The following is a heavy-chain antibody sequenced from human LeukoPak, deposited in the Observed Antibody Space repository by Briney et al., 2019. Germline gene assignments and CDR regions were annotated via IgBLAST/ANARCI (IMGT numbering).Heavy chain of an antibody. J-gene: IGHJ4*02. V-gene: IGHV4-38-2*02. CDR2: IYHSGYT. CDR1: GYSISSGYY. CDR3: ARDLNPTHYFDY. Sequence: SETLSLTCNVSGYSISSGYYWAWIRQAPGKGLEWIGSIYHSGYTHYNPSLKGRVTISVDTSKNDFSLKLSSVAAAGTAIYYCARDLNPTHYFDYWGQGTLVTVSS.